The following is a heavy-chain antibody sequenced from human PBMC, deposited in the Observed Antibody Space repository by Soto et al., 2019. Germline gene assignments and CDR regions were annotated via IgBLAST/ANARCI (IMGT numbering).Heavy chain of an antibody. CDR2: IYTSGST. Sequence: SETLSLTCTVSGGSISSYYWSWIRQPAGKGLEWIGRIYTSGSTNYNPSLKSRVTMSVDTSKNQFSLKLSSVTAADTAVYYCASIDIEAGGWYHIDYFDYWGQGTLVTVSS. V-gene: IGHV4-4*07. CDR1: GGSISSYY. CDR3: ASIDIEAGGWYHIDYFDY. J-gene: IGHJ4*02. D-gene: IGHD6-19*01.